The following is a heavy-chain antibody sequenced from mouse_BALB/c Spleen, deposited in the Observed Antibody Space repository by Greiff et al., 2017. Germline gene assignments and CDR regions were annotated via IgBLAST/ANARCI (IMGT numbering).Heavy chain of an antibody. V-gene: IGHV1S137*01. J-gene: IGHJ3*01. CDR2: ISTYYGDA. CDR3: ARVAYGSSYLFAY. Sequence: VQLQQSGAELVRPGVSVKISCKGSGYTFTDYAMHWVKQSHAKSLEWIGVISTYYGDASYNQKFKGKATMTVDKSSSTAYMELARLTSEDSAIYYCARVAYGSSYLFAYWGQGTLVTVSA. D-gene: IGHD1-1*01. CDR1: GYTFTDYA.